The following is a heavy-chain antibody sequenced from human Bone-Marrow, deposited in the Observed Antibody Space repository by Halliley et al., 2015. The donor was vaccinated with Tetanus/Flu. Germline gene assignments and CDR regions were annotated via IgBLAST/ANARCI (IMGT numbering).Heavy chain of an antibody. V-gene: IGHV4-38-2*02. CDR2: IYPSGTP. D-gene: IGHD3-10*01. Sequence: IGSIYPSGTPYYSPSLKSRVTISVDPSKNRFSLKLSSVPAADTAVYFCARDLSSYSSDGFDIWGQGTRVTVSS. J-gene: IGHJ3*02. CDR3: ARDLSSYSSDGFDI.